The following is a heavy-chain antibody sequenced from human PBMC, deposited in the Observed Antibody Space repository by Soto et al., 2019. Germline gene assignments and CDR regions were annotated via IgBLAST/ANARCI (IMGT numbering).Heavy chain of an antibody. CDR3: VRAPNTLQPGDNWYLVV. D-gene: IGHD7-27*01. V-gene: IGHV4-30-2*01. J-gene: IGHJ2*01. CDR1: RGSISSGGYS. Sequence: SETLSLTCAVSRGSISSGGYSWSWIRQPPGKGLEWIGYIYHSGSTYYNPSLKSRVTISVDRSKNQFSLNLSSVTAADTAVYYCVRAPNTLQPGDNWYLVVWGRGTLLTVCS. CDR2: IYHSGST.